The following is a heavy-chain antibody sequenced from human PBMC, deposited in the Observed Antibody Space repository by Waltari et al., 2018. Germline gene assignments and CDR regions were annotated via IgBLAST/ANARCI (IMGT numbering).Heavy chain of an antibody. D-gene: IGHD2-2*01. V-gene: IGHV4-39*02. CDR1: GGSVSTTSYS. Sequence: QLQLPESGPGLVKPSETLSLTCTVSGGSVSTTSYSWAWVRQSPGKGLAWIGTFYYPGNIYYNPSLTSRVTISVDSPQNHLSLRLSSVTAADTAVYYCARLSGYCDDTGCYGHYAMDVWGQGTTVTVSS. CDR2: FYYPGNI. J-gene: IGHJ6*02. CDR3: ARLSGYCDDTGCYGHYAMDV.